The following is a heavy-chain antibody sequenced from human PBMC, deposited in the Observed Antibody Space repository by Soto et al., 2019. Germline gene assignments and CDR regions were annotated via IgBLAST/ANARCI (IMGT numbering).Heavy chain of an antibody. CDR1: GYSFINYW. J-gene: IGHJ3*02. V-gene: IGHV5-10-1*01. CDR3: VRRARYAFDI. CDR2: IDPRDSYT. Sequence: GESLKISCKGSGYSFINYWINWVRQMPDKGLEWMGRIDPRDSYTNYSPSFQGHVTISIDKSINTAYLQWSSLKASDTAIYYCVRRARYAFDIWGQGTMVTVSS.